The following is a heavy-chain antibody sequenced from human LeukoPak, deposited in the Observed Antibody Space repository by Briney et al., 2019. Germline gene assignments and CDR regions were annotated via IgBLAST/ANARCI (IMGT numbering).Heavy chain of an antibody. J-gene: IGHJ6*02. Sequence: SETLSLTCTVSGGSLSSGDYYWSWIRQPPGKGLEWIGYIYYSGSTYYNPSLKSRVTISVDTSKNQFSLKLSSVTAADTAVYYCARDPDYYGSGSYGMDVWGQGTTVTVSS. CDR1: GGSLSSGDYY. D-gene: IGHD3-10*01. CDR2: IYYSGST. CDR3: ARDPDYYGSGSYGMDV. V-gene: IGHV4-30-4*01.